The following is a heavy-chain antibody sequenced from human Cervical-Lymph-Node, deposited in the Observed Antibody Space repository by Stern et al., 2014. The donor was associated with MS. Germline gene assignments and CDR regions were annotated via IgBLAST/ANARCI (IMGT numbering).Heavy chain of an antibody. V-gene: IGHV1-69*04. Sequence: VQLVQSGAEVKKPGSSAKVSCKASGGTFSSYPISWVRKAPGQGLEWMGRIIPILGIANYAQKFQGRVTITADKSTSTAYMELSSLRSEDTAVYYCATMTTVTTWRYFDLWGRGTLVTVSS. CDR2: IIPILGIA. D-gene: IGHD4-17*01. CDR1: GGTFSSYP. J-gene: IGHJ2*01. CDR3: ATMTTVTTWRYFDL.